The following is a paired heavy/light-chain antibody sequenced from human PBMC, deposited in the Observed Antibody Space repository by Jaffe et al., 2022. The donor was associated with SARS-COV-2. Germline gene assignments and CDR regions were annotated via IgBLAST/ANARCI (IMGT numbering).Light chain of an antibody. CDR2: DVS. CDR1: SSDVGGFNY. CDR3: SSYTSSSTYYV. J-gene: IGLJ1*01. V-gene: IGLV2-14*01. Sequence: QSALTQPASVSGSPGQSITISCTGTSSDVGGFNYVSWYQQHPGKAPKLMIYDVSNRPSGVSNRFSGSKSGNTASLTISGLQPEDEADYYCSSYTSSSTYYVFGTGTNVTVL.
Heavy chain of an antibody. CDR1: GFTFSSYS. V-gene: IGHV3-48*02. CDR2: FTSSSTI. J-gene: IGHJ6*02. Sequence: EVHLVESGGGLVQPGGSLRLSCAASGFTFSSYSMNWVRQAPGKGLEWISCFTSSSTIYYADSVKGRFTISRDTAKNSLYLQMNSLRDDDTAVYYCARDLLGYYGMDVWGQGTTVTVSS. CDR3: ARDLLGYYGMDV. D-gene: IGHD7-27*01.